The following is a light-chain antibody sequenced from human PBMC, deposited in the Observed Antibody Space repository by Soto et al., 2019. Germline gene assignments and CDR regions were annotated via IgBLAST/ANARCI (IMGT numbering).Light chain of an antibody. V-gene: IGKV4-1*01. CDR1: QSVLYSSNNKNY. J-gene: IGKJ4*01. CDR3: QQYYSTLY. Sequence: DIVMTQSPDSLAVSLGERATINCKSSQSVLYSSNNKNYLAWYQQKPGQPPKLLIYWASTRESGVPDRFSGSGSGTDFTLTISSLQAEDVAVYYCQQYYSTLYFGGGTKVDIK. CDR2: WAS.